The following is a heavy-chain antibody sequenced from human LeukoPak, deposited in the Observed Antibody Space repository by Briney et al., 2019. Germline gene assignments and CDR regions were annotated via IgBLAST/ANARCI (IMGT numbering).Heavy chain of an antibody. CDR1: GFAFSSYA. CDR2: ISGSGGST. D-gene: IGHD1-26*01. CDR3: AKSLLTTASGAGRAFDI. V-gene: IGHV3-23*01. J-gene: IGHJ3*02. Sequence: GGSLRLSCAASGFAFSSYAMSWVRQAPGKGLEWVSAISGSGGSTYYADSVKGRFTISRDNSKNTLYLQMNSLRAEDTAEYYCAKSLLTTASGAGRAFDIWGQGTMVTVSS.